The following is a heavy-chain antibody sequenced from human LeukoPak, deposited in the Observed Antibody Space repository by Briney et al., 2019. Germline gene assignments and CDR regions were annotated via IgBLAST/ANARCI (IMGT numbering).Heavy chain of an antibody. CDR3: AGYGGNPYFDY. D-gene: IGHD4-23*01. Sequence: SVKVSCKASGGTFSSYAISWVRQAPGQGLEWMGGIIPIFGTANYAQKFQGRVTITADESTSTAYMELSSLRSGDTAVYYRAGYGGNPYFDYWGQGTLVTVSS. CDR1: GGTFSSYA. V-gene: IGHV1-69*13. CDR2: IIPIFGTA. J-gene: IGHJ4*02.